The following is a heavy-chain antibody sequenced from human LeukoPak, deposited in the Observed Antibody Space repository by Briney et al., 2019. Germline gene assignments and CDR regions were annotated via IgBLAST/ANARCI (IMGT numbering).Heavy chain of an antibody. V-gene: IGHV4-4*07. CDR1: GGSISGYY. J-gene: IGHJ5*02. CDR3: ARASPTTNKGAYGWFDP. D-gene: IGHD1-14*01. Sequence: PSETLSLTCTVSGGSISGYYWSWIRQPARKGLEWIGRIYTSGSTNYNPSLKSRVTMSVDTSKNQFSLKLSSVTAADTAVYYCARASPTTNKGAYGWFDPWGQGTLVTVSS. CDR2: IYTSGST.